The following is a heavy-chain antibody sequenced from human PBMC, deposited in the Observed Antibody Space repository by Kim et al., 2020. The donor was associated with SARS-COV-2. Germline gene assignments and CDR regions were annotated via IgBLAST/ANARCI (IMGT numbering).Heavy chain of an antibody. CDR3: AKDFGYCSSNICYPPYGMDV. J-gene: IGHJ6*02. CDR2: ISDSGDNT. D-gene: IGHD2-2*03. V-gene: IGHV3-23*01. Sequence: GGSLRLSCAASGFTFSSFAMSWVRQAPGKGLEWVLSISDSGDNTHYADSVKGRFTISRDNSKNTLYLQMNSLRAEDTAVYYCAKDFGYCSSNICYPPYGMDVWGQGTTVTVSS. CDR1: GFTFSSFA.